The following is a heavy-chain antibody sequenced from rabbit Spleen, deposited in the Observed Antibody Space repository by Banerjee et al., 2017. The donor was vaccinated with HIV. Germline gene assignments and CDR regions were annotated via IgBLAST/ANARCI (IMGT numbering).Heavy chain of an antibody. CDR1: GFSFSNGYV. D-gene: IGHD4-2*01. CDR3: ARGDAGGTGRHFDL. Sequence: QSLEESGGDLVKPGASLTLTGTASGFSFSNGYVMCWVRQAPGKGLEWIACIGISSGNSYYANWAKGRFTISKTSSTTMTLQVTSLTAADTATYFCARGDAGGTGRHFDLWGPGTLVTVS. V-gene: IGHV1S40*01. J-gene: IGHJ4*01. CDR2: IGISSGNS.